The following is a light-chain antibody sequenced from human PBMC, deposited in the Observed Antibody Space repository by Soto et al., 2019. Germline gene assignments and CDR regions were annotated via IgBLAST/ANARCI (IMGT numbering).Light chain of an antibody. CDR1: QSIGGNY. Sequence: EIVLTQSPGTLSLSPGETATLSCRASQSIGGNYLAWYQQKPGQAPRLLIYGASIRATGIPDRFSGSGSGTDFTLTISRLEPEDFAVYCCQHFGTSRTFGQGTKVEI. J-gene: IGKJ1*01. CDR3: QHFGTSRT. V-gene: IGKV3-20*01. CDR2: GAS.